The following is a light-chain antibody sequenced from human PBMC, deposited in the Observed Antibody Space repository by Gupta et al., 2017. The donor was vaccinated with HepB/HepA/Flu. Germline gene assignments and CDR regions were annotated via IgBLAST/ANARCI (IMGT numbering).Light chain of an antibody. CDR1: SSDVGGYNS. CDR3: TSYTTRNTYV. Sequence: QSALTQPASVSGSPGQSIIISCTGTSSDVGGYNSVSWYQQHPDKAPKLIIYDVDYRPSGVSNRFSGSKSGDTASLTISGLQAEDEADYYCTSYTTRNTYVFGTGTKVTVL. V-gene: IGLV2-14*03. CDR2: DVD. J-gene: IGLJ1*01.